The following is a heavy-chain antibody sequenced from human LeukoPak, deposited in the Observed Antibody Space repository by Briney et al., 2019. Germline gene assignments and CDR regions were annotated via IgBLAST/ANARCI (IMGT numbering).Heavy chain of an antibody. V-gene: IGHV3-23*01. J-gene: IGHJ5*02. D-gene: IGHD3-3*01. CDR2: ISGSGGST. CDR1: GFTFSSYA. Sequence: PGGSLRLSCAASGFTFSSYAMSWVRQAPGKGLEWVSAISGSGGSTYYADSVKGRFTISRDNSKNTLYLQMNSLRAEDTAVYYCARAIFGVIGFDPWGQGTLVTVSS. CDR3: ARAIFGVIGFDP.